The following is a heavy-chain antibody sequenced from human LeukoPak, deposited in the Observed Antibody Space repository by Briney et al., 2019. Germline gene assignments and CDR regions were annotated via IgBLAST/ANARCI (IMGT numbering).Heavy chain of an antibody. Sequence: SETLSLTCAVYGESFSGYYWSWIRQPPGKGLEWIGEINHSGSTNYNPSLKSRVTISVDTSKNQFSLKLSSVTAADTAVYYCASWEGGNGDYWGQGTLVTVSS. CDR1: GESFSGYY. CDR3: ASWEGGNGDY. D-gene: IGHD4-23*01. V-gene: IGHV4-34*01. CDR2: INHSGST. J-gene: IGHJ4*02.